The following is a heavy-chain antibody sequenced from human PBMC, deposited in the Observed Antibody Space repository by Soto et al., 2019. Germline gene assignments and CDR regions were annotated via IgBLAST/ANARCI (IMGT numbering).Heavy chain of an antibody. CDR2: IYHTGNT. J-gene: IGHJ6*02. Sequence: HVQLHQSGPRLVKPSQTLSLECSVIGGSVNTGDNYWSWVRQSPGRGLEWIGYIYHTGNTFYNPPLENRVPMPGDASKNQFPLTLPSGTAPDPPVYFCPRDPLDGMDVWGQGTNVTVSS. V-gene: IGHV4-30-4*01. CDR1: GGSVNTGDNY. CDR3: PRDPLDGMDV.